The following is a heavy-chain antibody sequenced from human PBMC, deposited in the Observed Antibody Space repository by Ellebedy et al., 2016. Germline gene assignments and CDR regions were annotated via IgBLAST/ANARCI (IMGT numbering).Heavy chain of an antibody. CDR2: IYYSGST. V-gene: IGHV4-59*12. CDR3: ASLTTETTPRGI. J-gene: IGHJ4*02. D-gene: IGHD4-17*01. Sequence: SETLSLXXTVSGGSISSYYWSWIRQPPGKGLEWIGYIYYSGSTNYNPSLKSRVTISVDTSKNQFSLKLSSVTAADTAVYYCASLTTETTPRGIWGQGTLATVSS. CDR1: GGSISSYY.